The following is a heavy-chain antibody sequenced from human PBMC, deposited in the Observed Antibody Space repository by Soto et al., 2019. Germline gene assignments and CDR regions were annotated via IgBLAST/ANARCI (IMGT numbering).Heavy chain of an antibody. CDR1: GGSISSSSYY. D-gene: IGHD2-21*01. CDR3: ARVLDESDCLDY. Sequence: SETLSLTCTVSGGSISSSSYYWGWIRQPPGKGLEWIGSIYYSGSTYYNPSLKSRVTISVDTSKNQFSLKLSSVTAADTAVYYCARVLDESDCLDYWGQGTLVTVSS. CDR2: IYYSGST. J-gene: IGHJ4*02. V-gene: IGHV4-39*07.